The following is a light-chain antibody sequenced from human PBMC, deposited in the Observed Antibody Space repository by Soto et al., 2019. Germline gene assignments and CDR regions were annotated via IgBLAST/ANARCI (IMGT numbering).Light chain of an antibody. Sequence: EIVMTQSPGTLSVSPGESATLSCRASQDIGANLAWYQQNRGQAPRLLIYGASSRATGIPGRFSGSGSGTEFTLTISSLQSEDFAVYYCQQYSDWPLTFGGGTKVEIK. CDR1: QDIGAN. CDR2: GAS. V-gene: IGKV3-15*01. CDR3: QQYSDWPLT. J-gene: IGKJ4*01.